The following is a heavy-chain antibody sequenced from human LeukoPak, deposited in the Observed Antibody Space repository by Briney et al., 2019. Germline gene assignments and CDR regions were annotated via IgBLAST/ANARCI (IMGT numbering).Heavy chain of an antibody. Sequence: GGTLRLSCAASGFTFNSYGMSWVRQAPGKGLEWVSDISGSGGATYYADSVKGRFTVSRDDPHNTLYLQMNSVRAEDTAVYFCARGGVDHYGSGTYYLMYYFDHWGQGALVTVSS. CDR3: ARGGVDHYGSGTYYLMYYFDH. D-gene: IGHD3-10*01. CDR2: ISGSGGAT. V-gene: IGHV3-23*01. J-gene: IGHJ4*02. CDR1: GFTFNSYG.